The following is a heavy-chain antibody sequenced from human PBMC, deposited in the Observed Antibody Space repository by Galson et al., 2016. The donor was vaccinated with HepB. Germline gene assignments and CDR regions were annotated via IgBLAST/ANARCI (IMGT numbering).Heavy chain of an antibody. Sequence: SLRLSCAVSGFTFNNYAVSWVRQVPGKGLEWVSTIGALATGGPTYYADSVKGRFSISTDNSANTLHLEMNRLRPEDTAIYYCAKDWAVAGADIGSFDSWGQGEWVIVSS. D-gene: IGHD2-15*01. CDR3: AKDWAVAGADIGSFDS. V-gene: IGHV3-23*01. CDR1: GFTFNNYA. J-gene: IGHJ4*02. CDR2: IGALATGGPT.